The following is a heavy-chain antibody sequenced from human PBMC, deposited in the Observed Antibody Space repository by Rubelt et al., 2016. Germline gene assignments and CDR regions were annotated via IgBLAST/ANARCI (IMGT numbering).Heavy chain of an antibody. V-gene: IGHV4-59*08. Sequence: QVQLQESGPGLVKPSETLSLTCTVSGGSINSYYWSWIRQPPGKGLEWLGHIYYSGRTNYNPSLKSRVTISVETSKNQFSRKRNSVNAADTAVYYCARSGKQWDALDYWGQGTLVTVSS. D-gene: IGHD6-19*01. CDR2: IYYSGRT. J-gene: IGHJ4*02. CDR3: ARSGKQWDALDY. CDR1: GGSINSYY.